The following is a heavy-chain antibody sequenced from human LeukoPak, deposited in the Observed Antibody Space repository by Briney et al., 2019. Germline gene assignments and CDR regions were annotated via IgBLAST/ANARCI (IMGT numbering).Heavy chain of an antibody. CDR3: GRLAHNAWYAIDF. J-gene: IGHJ4*02. CDR1: DFTFDFYW. V-gene: IGHV3-7*01. CDR2: ILPDGSQK. Sequence: GGSLRLSCVASDFTFDFYWMTWVRQAPGKGLEWLANILPDGSQKYYVDSVKGRFTISRDNPKNSLYLQINNLRAEDTAVYYCGRLAHNAWYAIDFWGQGTLVTVSS. D-gene: IGHD2-2*01.